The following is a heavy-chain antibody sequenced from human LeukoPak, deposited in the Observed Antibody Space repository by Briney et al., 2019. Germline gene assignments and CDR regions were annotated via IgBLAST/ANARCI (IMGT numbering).Heavy chain of an antibody. CDR2: IYPCDSDT. Sequence: GESLKISCKGSGYSFTSYWIGWVRQMPGKGLEWMGIIYPCDSDTRYSPSFQGQVTISADKSISTAYLQWSSLKASDTAMYYCARVRDIVATTRLLHWFDPWGQGTLVTVSS. D-gene: IGHD5-12*01. CDR3: ARVRDIVATTRLLHWFDP. CDR1: GYSFTSYW. J-gene: IGHJ5*02. V-gene: IGHV5-51*01.